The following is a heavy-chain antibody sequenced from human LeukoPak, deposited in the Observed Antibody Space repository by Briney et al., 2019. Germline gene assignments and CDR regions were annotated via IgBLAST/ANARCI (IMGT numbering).Heavy chain of an antibody. V-gene: IGHV4-30-2*01. CDR2: IYHSGST. CDR3: ARAYFHCSSTSCYEVWFDP. CDR1: GGSISSGGYS. Sequence: SETLSLTCAVSGGSISSGGYSWSWIRQPPGKGLEWIGYIYHSGSTYYNPSLKSRVTISVDRSKNQFSLKLSSVTAADTAVYYCARAYFHCSSTSCYEVWFDPWGQGTLVTVSS. D-gene: IGHD2-2*01. J-gene: IGHJ5*02.